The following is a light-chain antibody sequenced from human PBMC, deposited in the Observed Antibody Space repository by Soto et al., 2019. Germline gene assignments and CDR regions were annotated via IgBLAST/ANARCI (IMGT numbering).Light chain of an antibody. CDR3: QQRSNWLT. V-gene: IGKV3-11*01. CDR1: QSVSSY. J-gene: IGKJ4*01. Sequence: EIVLTQSPATLSLSPGERATLSCRASQSVSSYLAWYQQKPGQAPRLLIYDASNRATGIQARFSGSGSGTDFTLTISSLEPEDFAVYYCQQRSNWLTFGGGTNVEIK. CDR2: DAS.